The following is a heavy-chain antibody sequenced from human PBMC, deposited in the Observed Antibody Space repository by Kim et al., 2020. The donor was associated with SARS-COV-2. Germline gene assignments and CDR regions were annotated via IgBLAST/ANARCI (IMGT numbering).Heavy chain of an antibody. Sequence: GGSLRLSCAASGFTFDNYGMNWVRQAPGKGLEWVSGIKWNGGSTDYADSVKGRFTISRDNAKNSLYLQMNSLRAEDTALYHCARGGGAAPQTLSYYYYYMDVWGKGTTVTVSS. CDR2: IKWNGGST. CDR3: ARGGGAAPQTLSYYYYYMDV. D-gene: IGHD3-16*01. J-gene: IGHJ6*03. V-gene: IGHV3-20*01. CDR1: GFTFDNYG.